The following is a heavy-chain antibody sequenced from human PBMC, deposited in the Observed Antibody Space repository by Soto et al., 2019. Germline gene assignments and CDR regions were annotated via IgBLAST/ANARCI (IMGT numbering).Heavy chain of an antibody. J-gene: IGHJ4*02. D-gene: IGHD6-19*01. V-gene: IGHV3-48*01. CDR1: GFTFSSYS. Sequence: PGGSLRLSCAASGFTFSSYSMNWVRQAPGKGLEWVSYISSSSSTIYYADSVKGRFTISRDNAKNSLYLQMNSLGAEDTAVYYCARGGSSSGWYSPFAYWGQGTLVTVSS. CDR2: ISSSSSTI. CDR3: ARGGSSSGWYSPFAY.